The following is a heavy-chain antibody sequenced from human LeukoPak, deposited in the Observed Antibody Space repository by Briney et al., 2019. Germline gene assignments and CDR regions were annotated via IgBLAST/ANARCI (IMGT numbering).Heavy chain of an antibody. D-gene: IGHD2-2*01. CDR3: ARDRYCSSTSCKYYFDY. J-gene: IGHJ4*02. CDR2: TYYRSKWYN. CDR1: GDSVSSNSAA. V-gene: IGHV6-1*01. Sequence: SQTLSLTCAISGDSVSSNSAAWNWIRQSPSRGLEWLGRTYYRSKWYNDYAVSVKSRITINPDTSKNQFSLQPNSVTPEDTAVYYCARDRYCSSTSCKYYFDYWGQGTLVTVSS.